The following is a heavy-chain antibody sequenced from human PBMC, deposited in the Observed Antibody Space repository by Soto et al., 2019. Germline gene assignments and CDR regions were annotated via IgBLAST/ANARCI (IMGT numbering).Heavy chain of an antibody. CDR3: ARGSGIAVIPGELEDVHYDY. CDR1: GQSFSGHT. D-gene: IGHD2-2*01. V-gene: IGHV4-34*01. J-gene: IGHJ4*02. CDR2: ISHSGST. Sequence: QVQLQQWGAGLLKPSETLSLTCAVYGQSFSGHTWSWIRQSPGKGLEWIGEISHSGSTYYNPSLKTRVTISADTSENQSSLTLNSVTAADTGVFYCARGSGIAVIPGELEDVHYDYWGQGTLVSVSS.